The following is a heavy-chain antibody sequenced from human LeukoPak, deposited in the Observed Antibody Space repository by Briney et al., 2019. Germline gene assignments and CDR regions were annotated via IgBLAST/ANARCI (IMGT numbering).Heavy chain of an antibody. Sequence: GGSLRLSCAASGFTFSNAWMSWVRQAPGKGLEWVGRIKSKTDGGTTDYAAPVKGKFTISRDDSKNTLYLQVHSLKTEDTAVFYCTTDGRSGSSFDYWGQGTLVTVSS. D-gene: IGHD1-26*01. V-gene: IGHV3-15*01. J-gene: IGHJ4*02. CDR3: TTDGRSGSSFDY. CDR1: GFTFSNAW. CDR2: IKSKTDGGTT.